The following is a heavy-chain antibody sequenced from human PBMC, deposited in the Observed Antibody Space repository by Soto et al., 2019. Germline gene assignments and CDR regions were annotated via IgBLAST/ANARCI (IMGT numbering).Heavy chain of an antibody. Sequence: QVQLQESGPGLVKPSETLSLTCTVSGGSVSSGSYYWSWIRQPPGKGLEWIGYIYYSVSSNYNPSPTSRVTISVDTSKNQFSLKVSSVTAADTAVYYCASYSSGWYDVIYWGQGTLVTVSS. J-gene: IGHJ4*02. CDR2: IYYSVSS. CDR3: ASYSSGWYDVIY. V-gene: IGHV4-61*01. D-gene: IGHD6-19*01. CDR1: GGSVSSGSYY.